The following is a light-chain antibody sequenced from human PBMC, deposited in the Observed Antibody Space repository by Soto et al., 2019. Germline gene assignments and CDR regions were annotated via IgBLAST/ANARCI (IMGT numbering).Light chain of an antibody. V-gene: IGLV1-47*01. CDR3: AAWDDSLGGWV. J-gene: IGLJ3*02. CDR1: SSNIGSNY. Sequence: QSAVTQPPSASETPGQRVTISCSGSSSNIGSNYVYWYQQLPGTAPKLLIYRNNQRPSGVPDRFSGSKSGTSASLAISGLRSEDEADYYCAAWDDSLGGWVFGGGTKLTVL. CDR2: RNN.